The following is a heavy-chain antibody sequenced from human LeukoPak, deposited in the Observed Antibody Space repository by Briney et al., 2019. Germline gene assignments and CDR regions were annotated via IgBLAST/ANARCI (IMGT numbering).Heavy chain of an antibody. J-gene: IGHJ4*02. CDR2: VYNSGST. CDR3: VRDRELFY. CDR1: GGSISIYY. Sequence: SETLSLTCTVSGGSISIYYWSWIRQPPGKGLEWLGYVYNSGSTDYNPSLKSRVTISADTSKNQFSLKLSSVTAADTAVYYCVRDRELFYWGQGTLVTVSS. D-gene: IGHD1-7*01. V-gene: IGHV4-59*01.